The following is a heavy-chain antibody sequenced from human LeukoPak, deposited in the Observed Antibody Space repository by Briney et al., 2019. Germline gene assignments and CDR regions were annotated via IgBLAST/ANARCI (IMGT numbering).Heavy chain of an antibody. CDR3: ARVHDFWSWDP. CDR1: GFTFSSYW. J-gene: IGHJ5*02. CDR2: IKQDGSEK. D-gene: IGHD3-3*01. V-gene: IGHV3-7*01. Sequence: PGGSLRLSCAASGFTFSSYWMSWVRQAPGKGLEWVANIKQDGSEKYYVDSVKGRFTISRDNAKNSLYPQMNSLRAEDTAVYYCARVHDFWSWDPWGQGTLVTVSS.